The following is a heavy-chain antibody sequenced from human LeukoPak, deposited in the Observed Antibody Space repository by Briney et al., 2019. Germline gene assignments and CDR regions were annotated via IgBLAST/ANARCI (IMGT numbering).Heavy chain of an antibody. CDR1: GFTFSSYW. J-gene: IGHJ4*02. CDR2: INEVGSAT. CDR3: VRDMFGGRDY. D-gene: IGHD3-10*02. Sequence: GGSLRLSCAASGFTFSSYWMHWVRQVPGKGLAWVSRINEVGSATSNADSVKGRFTISRDNAKNALYLQMDSLRAEDTAVYYCVRDMFGGRDYWGQGTLVTVSS. V-gene: IGHV3-74*01.